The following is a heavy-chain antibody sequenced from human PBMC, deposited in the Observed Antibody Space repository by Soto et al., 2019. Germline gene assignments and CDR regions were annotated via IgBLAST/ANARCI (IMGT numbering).Heavy chain of an antibody. CDR3: ATRYCSGGSCYSEPESFDY. D-gene: IGHD2-15*01. Sequence: ASVKVSCKVSGYTLTELSMHWVRQAPGKGLEWMGGFDPEDGETIYAQKFQGRVTMTEDTSTDTAYMELGSLRSEDTAVYYCATRYCSGGSCYSEPESFDYWGQGTLVTVSS. V-gene: IGHV1-24*01. CDR2: FDPEDGET. CDR1: GYTLTELS. J-gene: IGHJ4*02.